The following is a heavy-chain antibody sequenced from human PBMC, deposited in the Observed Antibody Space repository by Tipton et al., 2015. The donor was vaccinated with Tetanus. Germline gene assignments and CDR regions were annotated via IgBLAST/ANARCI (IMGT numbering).Heavy chain of an antibody. J-gene: IGHJ3*02. CDR1: GGSISSGDYF. V-gene: IGHV4-30-4*08. Sequence: TLSLTCSVSGGSISSGDYFWSWIRQLPGKGLECLGNFHHSGSTYYDPSLKSRVTTSTDTSKNQFSLRLSSVTAADTAVYYCARTGPVAGTVRDAFDIWGQGTMVTVSS. CDR2: FHHSGST. D-gene: IGHD6-19*01. CDR3: ARTGPVAGTVRDAFDI.